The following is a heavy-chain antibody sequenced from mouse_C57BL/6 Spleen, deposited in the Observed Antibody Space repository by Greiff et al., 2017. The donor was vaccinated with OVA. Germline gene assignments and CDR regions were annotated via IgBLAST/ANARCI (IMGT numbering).Heavy chain of an antibody. CDR1: GFTFTDYC. D-gene: IGHD4-1*02. CDR2: IRNKANGYTT. CDR3: ARSTGDYFDY. V-gene: IGHV7-3*01. Sequence: EVKLMESGGGLVQPGGSLSLSCAASGFTFTDYCMSWVRQPPGKALEWLGFIRNKANGYTTEYSASVKGRFTISRDNSQSILYLQMNALRAEDSATYYCARSTGDYFDYWGQGTTLTVSS. J-gene: IGHJ2*01.